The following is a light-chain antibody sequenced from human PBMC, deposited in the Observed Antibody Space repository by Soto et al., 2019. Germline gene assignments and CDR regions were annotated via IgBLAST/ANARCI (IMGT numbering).Light chain of an antibody. CDR1: SGHSSYI. V-gene: IGLV4-60*03. J-gene: IGLJ2*01. CDR3: ETWDSNTYVV. CDR2: LEGSGSY. Sequence: QSVLTQSSSASASLGSSVKLTCTLSSGHSSYIIAWHQQQPGKVPRYLMKLEGSGSYNKGSGVPDRFSGSSSGADRYLTISNLQSEDEADYYCETWDSNTYVVFGGGTKLTVL.